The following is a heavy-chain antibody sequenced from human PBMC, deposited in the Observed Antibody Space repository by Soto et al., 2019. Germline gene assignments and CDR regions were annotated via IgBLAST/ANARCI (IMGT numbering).Heavy chain of an antibody. V-gene: IGHV3-48*01. CDR1: GFTFSSYS. D-gene: IGHD3-3*01. Sequence: PGGSLRLSCAASGFTFSSYSMNWVRQAPGKGLEWVSYISSSSTIYYADSVKGRFTISRDNAKNSLYLQMNSLRAEDTAVYYCAKHRVDDSAFDIWGQGTMVTVSS. CDR3: AKHRVDDSAFDI. CDR2: ISSSSTI. J-gene: IGHJ3*02.